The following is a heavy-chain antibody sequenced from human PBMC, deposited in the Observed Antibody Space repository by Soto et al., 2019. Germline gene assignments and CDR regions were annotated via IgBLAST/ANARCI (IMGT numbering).Heavy chain of an antibody. J-gene: IGHJ5*02. V-gene: IGHV1-69*02. CDR1: GGTFSSYT. Sequence: QVQLVQSGAEVKKPGSSVKVSCKASGGTFSSYTIIWVRQAPGQGLEWMGRIIPILGIANYAQKFQGRVTITADKSTSPAYMELRSLISEDTAVYYCARNLGAPTFYNWFDTWGQGTLVTVSS. CDR3: ARNLGAPTFYNWFDT. D-gene: IGHD3-3*01. CDR2: IIPILGIA.